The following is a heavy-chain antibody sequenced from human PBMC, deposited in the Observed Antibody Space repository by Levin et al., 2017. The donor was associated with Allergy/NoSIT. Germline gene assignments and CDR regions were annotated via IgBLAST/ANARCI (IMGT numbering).Heavy chain of an antibody. CDR1: GFTVSSNY. CDR2: IYSGGST. V-gene: IGHV3-53*01. Sequence: GGSLRLSCAASGFTVSSNYMSWVRQAPGKGLEWVSVIYSGGSTYYADSVKGRFTISRDNSKNTLYLQMNSLRAEDTAVYYCASPAETHLLRFLEWSLPPFDYWGQGTLVTVSS. D-gene: IGHD3-3*01. CDR3: ASPAETHLLRFLEWSLPPFDY. J-gene: IGHJ4*02.